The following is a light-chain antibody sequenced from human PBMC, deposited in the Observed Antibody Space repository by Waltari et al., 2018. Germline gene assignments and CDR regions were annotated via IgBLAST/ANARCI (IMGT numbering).Light chain of an antibody. V-gene: IGKV3-15*01. CDR1: QIVSSN. J-gene: IGKJ1*01. Sequence: ELVMTQSPATLSVSPGASATLSCRASQIVSSNLAWYQQKPGQAPRLLIYGASTRATGIPARFSGSGSGTEFTLTISSMQSEDFAVYYCQQYNNWPKTFGQGTKVEIK. CDR3: QQYNNWPKT. CDR2: GAS.